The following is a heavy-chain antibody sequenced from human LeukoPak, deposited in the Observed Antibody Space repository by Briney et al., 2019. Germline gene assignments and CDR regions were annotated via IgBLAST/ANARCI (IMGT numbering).Heavy chain of an antibody. CDR2: IYYSGST. Sequence: PSQTLSLTCTVSGVSIRSNNYYWGWVRQPPGKGLEWIGTIYYSGSTSYNPSLKSRVTISVDMSKNQFSLKLSSVTAADTAVYYPYYYDTSTYWYFDLWGRGTLVTVSS. D-gene: IGHD3-22*01. CDR3: YYYDTSTYWYFDL. V-gene: IGHV4-39*01. J-gene: IGHJ2*01. CDR1: GVSIRSNNYY.